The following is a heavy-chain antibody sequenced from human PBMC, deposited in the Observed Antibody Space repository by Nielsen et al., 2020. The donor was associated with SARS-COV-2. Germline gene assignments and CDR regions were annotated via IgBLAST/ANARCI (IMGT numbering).Heavy chain of an antibody. CDR2: TYYSGST. J-gene: IGHJ6*02. CDR1: GGSISSYY. CDR3: ARERVGGIEIVGVVNRYGMDV. D-gene: IGHD3-3*01. V-gene: IGHV4-30-4*08. Sequence: SETLSLTCTVSGGSISSYYWSWIRQPPGNGLEWIGYTYYSGSTYYNPSLKSRVTISVDTSKNQFSLKLSSVTAADTALYYCARERVGGIEIVGVVNRYGMDVWGQGTTVTVSS.